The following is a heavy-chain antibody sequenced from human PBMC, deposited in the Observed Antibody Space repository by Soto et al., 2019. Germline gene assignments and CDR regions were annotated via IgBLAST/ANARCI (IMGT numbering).Heavy chain of an antibody. Sequence: HPGGPLRLSCAASGFTFISYGMHWVRQAPGKGLEWVAVISYDGSNKYYADSVKGRFTISRDNSKNTLYLQMNSLRAEDTAVYYCAKDGAIVAFDCWGQGTLVPVSS. D-gene: IGHD5-12*01. V-gene: IGHV3-30*18. CDR3: AKDGAIVAFDC. J-gene: IGHJ4*02. CDR2: ISYDGSNK. CDR1: GFTFISYG.